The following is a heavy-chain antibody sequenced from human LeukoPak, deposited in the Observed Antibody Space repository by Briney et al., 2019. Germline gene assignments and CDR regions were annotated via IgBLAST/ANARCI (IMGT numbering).Heavy chain of an antibody. CDR1: GYTFTSYG. V-gene: IGHV1-18*01. Sequence: GASVKVSCKASGYTFTSYGISWVRQAPGQGLEWMGWISAYNGNTNYAQKLQGRVTMTTDTSTSTAYMELRSLRSDDTAVYYCARMGNYDFWSGSIPERYYYGVDVWGQGTTVTVSS. CDR2: ISAYNGNT. CDR3: ARMGNYDFWSGSIPERYYYGVDV. J-gene: IGHJ6*02. D-gene: IGHD3-3*01.